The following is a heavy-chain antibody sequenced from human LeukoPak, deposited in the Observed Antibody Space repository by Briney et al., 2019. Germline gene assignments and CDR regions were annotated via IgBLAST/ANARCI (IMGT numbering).Heavy chain of an antibody. CDR2: IRYDGSYK. Sequence: GGSLRLSCAASGFTLSSYGLHWVRQAPGKGLEWMTFIRYDGSYKYYADSVKGRFTISGDNSKNTLYLQMNSLRAEDTGVYFCAKDHGDYYSYYYGLDVWGQGTTVTVSS. J-gene: IGHJ6*02. D-gene: IGHD2-21*02. CDR1: GFTLSSYG. V-gene: IGHV3-30*02. CDR3: AKDHGDYYSYYYGLDV.